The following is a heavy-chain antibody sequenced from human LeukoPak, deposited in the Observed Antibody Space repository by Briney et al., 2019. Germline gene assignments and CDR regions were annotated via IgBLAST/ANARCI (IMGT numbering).Heavy chain of an antibody. J-gene: IGHJ6*03. CDR1: GGTFSSYT. D-gene: IGHD6-19*01. CDR2: ISAYNGNT. CDR3: ARAVSSGWSYYYYMDV. V-gene: IGHV1-18*01. Sequence: GASVKVSCKASGGTFSSYTISWVRQAPGQGLEWMGWISAYNGNTNYAQKLQGRVTMTTDTSTSTAYMELRSLRSDDTAVYYCARAVSSGWSYYYYMDVWGKGTTVTVSS.